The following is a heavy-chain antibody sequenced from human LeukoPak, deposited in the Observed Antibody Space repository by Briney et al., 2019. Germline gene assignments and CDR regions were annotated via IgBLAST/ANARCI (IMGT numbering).Heavy chain of an antibody. V-gene: IGHV3-30*02. Sequence: GGSLRLSCAASGFTFSNYDMHWVRQAPGKGLEWVAFIRYDGSDKYYADSVKGRFTISRDNSKNTLYLQMNSLRAEDTAVYYCAKDKGLTTVTAYYFDYWGQGTLVTVSS. CDR1: GFTFSNYD. CDR2: IRYDGSDK. CDR3: AKDKGLTTVTAYYFDY. J-gene: IGHJ4*02. D-gene: IGHD4-17*01.